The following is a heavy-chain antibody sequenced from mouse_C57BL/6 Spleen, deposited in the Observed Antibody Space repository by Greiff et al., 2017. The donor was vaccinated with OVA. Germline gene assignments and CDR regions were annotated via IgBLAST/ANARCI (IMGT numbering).Heavy chain of an antibody. J-gene: IGHJ2*01. V-gene: IGHV14-2*01. D-gene: IGHD2-3*01. CDR3: ARWLLREKVFDY. Sequence: EVKLVESGAELVKPGASVKLSCTASGFNIKDYYMHWVQQRTEQGLEWIGMIDPEDGETKYAPKFQGKATITADTSSNTAYLQLSSLTSEDTAVYYCARWLLREKVFDYWGKGTTLTVSS. CDR2: IDPEDGET. CDR1: GFNIKDYY.